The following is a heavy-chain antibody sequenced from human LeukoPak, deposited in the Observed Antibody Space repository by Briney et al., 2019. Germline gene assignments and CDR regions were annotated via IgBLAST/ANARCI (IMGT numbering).Heavy chain of an antibody. V-gene: IGHV4-34*01. CDR2: INHSGST. CDR3: ARGGLSLRYYYYYMDV. D-gene: IGHD2/OR15-2a*01. CDR1: GGSFSGYY. Sequence: SETLSLTCAVYGGSFSGYYWSWIRQPPGKGLEWIGEINHSGSTNYNPSLKSRVTISVDTSKNQFSLKLSSVTAADTAVYYCARGGLSLRYYYYYMDVWGKGTTVTASS. J-gene: IGHJ6*03.